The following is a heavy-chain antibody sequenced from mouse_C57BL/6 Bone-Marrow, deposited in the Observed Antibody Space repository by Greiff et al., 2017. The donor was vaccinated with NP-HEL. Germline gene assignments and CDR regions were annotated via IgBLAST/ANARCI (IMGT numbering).Heavy chain of an antibody. J-gene: IGHJ2*01. Sequence: QVQLQQSGAELVKPGASVKMSCTASGYTFTSYWIPWVKQRPGQGLEWIGDIYPGSGGTNYTAKFQSKATMTVDTSSSTAYMQLSRLTADDSAVYYCAKDSPFDYWGQGTTLTVSS. V-gene: IGHV1-55*01. D-gene: IGHD3-2*01. CDR2: IYPGSGGT. CDR1: GYTFTSYW. CDR3: AKDSPFDY.